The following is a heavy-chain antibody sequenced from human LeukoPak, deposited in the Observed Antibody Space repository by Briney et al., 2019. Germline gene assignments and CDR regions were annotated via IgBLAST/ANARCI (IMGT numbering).Heavy chain of an antibody. D-gene: IGHD1-7*01. CDR2: ISSSGSTI. CDR1: GFTFSDYY. Sequence: PGGSLRLSCAASGFTFSDYYMSWIRQAPGKGLEWVSYISSSGSTIYYADSVKGRFTISRDNAKNSLYLQMNSLRAEDTAVYYCARVTASNWNSWFDPWGQGTLVTVSS. V-gene: IGHV3-11*01. CDR3: ARVTASNWNSWFDP. J-gene: IGHJ5*02.